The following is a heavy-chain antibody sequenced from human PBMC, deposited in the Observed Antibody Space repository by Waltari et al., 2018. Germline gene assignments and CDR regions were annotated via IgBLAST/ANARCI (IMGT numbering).Heavy chain of an antibody. V-gene: IGHV3-48*02. CDR3: ARGYWENSFDL. CDR2: IGVDGSPI. J-gene: IGHJ3*01. Sequence: ESGGGLTEPGASLRLYCEATGGKIRGFSMDWVRQAPGKGPEWVAFIGVDGSPIYYADSVRGRFTISRDNAKNVVHLQMNNLRHEDTAVYYCARGYWENSFDLWGPGTTVTVSS. CDR1: GGKIRGFS. D-gene: IGHD2-21*01.